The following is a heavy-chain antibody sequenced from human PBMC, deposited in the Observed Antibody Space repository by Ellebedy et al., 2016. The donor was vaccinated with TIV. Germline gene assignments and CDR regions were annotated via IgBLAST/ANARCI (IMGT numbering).Heavy chain of an antibody. V-gene: IGHV5-51*01. Sequence: GESLKISCKGSGYSFIKYWNGWVRQMPGEGLEWMGIIYPGDSDTRYSPSFQGQVTISADKSISTAYLQWSSLKASDTAMYYCARVAVAGTGSVYYYYGMDVWGQGTTVTVSS. J-gene: IGHJ6*02. D-gene: IGHD6-19*01. CDR1: GYSFIKYW. CDR2: IYPGDSDT. CDR3: ARVAVAGTGSVYYYYGMDV.